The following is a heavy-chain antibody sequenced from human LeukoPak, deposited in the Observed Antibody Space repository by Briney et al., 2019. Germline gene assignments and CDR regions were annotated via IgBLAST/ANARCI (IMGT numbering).Heavy chain of an antibody. CDR3: ARWTSDGQRYYFDY. V-gene: IGHV1-46*01. Sequence: GASVKVSCKASGYTFTSYYMHWVRQAPGQGLEWMGIINPSGGSTSYAQKFQGRVTLTRDTSTSTVYMELSRLRSEDTAVYCCARWTSDGQRYYFDYWGQGTLVTVSS. D-gene: IGHD4-17*01. CDR1: GYTFTSYY. J-gene: IGHJ4*02. CDR2: INPSGGST.